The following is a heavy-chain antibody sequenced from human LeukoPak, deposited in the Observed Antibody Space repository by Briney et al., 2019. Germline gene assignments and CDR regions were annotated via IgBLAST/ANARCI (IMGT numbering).Heavy chain of an antibody. Sequence: GGSLRLSCGASGFTFSIYGMHWVRQAPGKGPEWVAVIWFDGSNKYYADSVKGRFTISRDNSKNTLYLQINSLRAEDTAVYYCARDNYGSGSNYYYGLDVWGQGTTVTVSS. J-gene: IGHJ6*02. CDR3: ARDNYGSGSNYYYGLDV. CDR1: GFTFSIYG. D-gene: IGHD3-10*01. CDR2: IWFDGSNK. V-gene: IGHV3-33*01.